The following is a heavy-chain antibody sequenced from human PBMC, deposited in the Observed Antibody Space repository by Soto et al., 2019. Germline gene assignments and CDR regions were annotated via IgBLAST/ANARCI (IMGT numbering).Heavy chain of an antibody. J-gene: IGHJ3*02. CDR3: ARVRCSSTSCYGPYDAFDI. V-gene: IGHV4-34*01. CDR2: INHSGST. CDR1: GGSFSGYY. D-gene: IGHD2-2*01. Sequence: QVQLQQWGAGLLKPSETLSLTCAVYGGSFSGYYWSWIRQPPGKGLEWIGEINHSGSTNYNPSLKSRVTTSVDTSKNPFSPKLSSVTAADTAVYYCARVRCSSTSCYGPYDAFDIWGQGTMVTVSS.